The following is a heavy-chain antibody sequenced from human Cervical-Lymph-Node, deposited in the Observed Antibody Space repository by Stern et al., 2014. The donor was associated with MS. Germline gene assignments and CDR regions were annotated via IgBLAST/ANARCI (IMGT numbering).Heavy chain of an antibody. CDR3: ARGGRGVGLEY. D-gene: IGHD3-10*01. CDR1: GFTFSTYA. CDR2: VSYDGTQI. Sequence: QLVQSGGGVVQPGRSLSLSCVASGFTFSTYAMHWVRQAPGKGLEWVAFVSYDGTQINSTDSVKARFTISRDNPKNTLYLHMNSLRDEDTAVYFCARGGRGVGLEYWGQGALVTVSS. V-gene: IGHV3-30-3*01. J-gene: IGHJ4*02.